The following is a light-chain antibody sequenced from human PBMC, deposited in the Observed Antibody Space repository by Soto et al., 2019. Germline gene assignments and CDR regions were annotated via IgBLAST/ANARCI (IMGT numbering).Light chain of an antibody. CDR1: QSISSN. V-gene: IGKV3-15*01. J-gene: IGKJ2*01. CDR3: QQYNNWPPYT. Sequence: EIVMTQSPATLSVFPGERATLSCRASQSISSNLAWYQQKPGQAPRLLIYGASARATGIPARFIGSGSGTEFTLTISSLQSEEFAVYYCQQYNNWPPYTFGQGTKLEIK. CDR2: GAS.